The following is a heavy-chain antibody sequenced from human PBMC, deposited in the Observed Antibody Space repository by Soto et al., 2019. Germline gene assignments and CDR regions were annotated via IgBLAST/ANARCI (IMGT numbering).Heavy chain of an antibody. V-gene: IGHV1-58*01. CDR3: AASPGATVTTGYYYYGMDV. D-gene: IGHD4-17*01. CDR1: GFTFTSSA. Sequence: GASVKVSCKASGFTFTSSAVQWVRQARGQRLEWIGWIVVGSGNTNYAQKFQERVTITRDMSTSTAYMELSSLRSEDTAVYYCAASPGATVTTGYYYYGMDVWGQGTTVTVS. J-gene: IGHJ6*02. CDR2: IVVGSGNT.